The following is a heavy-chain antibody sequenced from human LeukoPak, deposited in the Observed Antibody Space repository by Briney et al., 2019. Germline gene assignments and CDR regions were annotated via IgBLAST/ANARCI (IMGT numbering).Heavy chain of an antibody. CDR3: ARIFPVVSGCCDL. J-gene: IGHJ5*02. V-gene: IGHV1-2*02. CDR2: INPNSGGT. CDR1: GYTFTGYY. D-gene: IGHD1-26*01. Sequence: ASVKVSCKASGYTFTGYYMPWVRQAPGQGLEWMGWINPNSGGTNYAQKFQGRVTMTRDTSTSTAYMELRRLRSDDTAVYYCARIFPVVSGCCDLWGQGNLVSVS.